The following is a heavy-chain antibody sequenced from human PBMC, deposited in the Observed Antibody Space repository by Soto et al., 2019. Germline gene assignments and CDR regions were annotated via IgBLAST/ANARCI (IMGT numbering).Heavy chain of an antibody. J-gene: IGHJ6*02. CDR3: AVGYCSSTSCYAPRLYYYGMDV. CDR2: ISYDGSNK. CDR1: GLTFSSYG. V-gene: IGHV3-30*03. D-gene: IGHD2-2*01. Sequence: GGSLRLSCAASGLTFSSYGMHWVRQAPGKGLEWVAVISYDGSNKYYADSVKGRFTISRDNSKNTLYLQMNSLRAEDTAVYYCAVGYCSSTSCYAPRLYYYGMDVWGQGT.